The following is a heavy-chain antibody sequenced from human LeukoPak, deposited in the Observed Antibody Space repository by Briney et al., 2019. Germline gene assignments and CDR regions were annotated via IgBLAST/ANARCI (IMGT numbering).Heavy chain of an antibody. CDR3: AKVYSSSWSLNLDY. V-gene: IGHV1-69*04. D-gene: IGHD6-13*01. J-gene: IGHJ4*02. Sequence: ASVKVSCKASGGTFSSYAISWVRQAPGQGLEWMGRIIPILGIANYAQKFQGRVTITADKSTSTAYMELSSLRSEDTAVYYCAKVYSSSWSLNLDYWGQGTLVTVSS. CDR2: IIPILGIA. CDR1: GGTFSSYA.